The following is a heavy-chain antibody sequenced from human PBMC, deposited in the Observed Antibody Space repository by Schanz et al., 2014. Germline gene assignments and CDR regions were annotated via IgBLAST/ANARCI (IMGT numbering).Heavy chain of an antibody. Sequence: QVHLVESGGGLVKPGGSLRLSCAASGFTFSDYYMTWIRQAPGKGLEWVSYINGGGETTYYADSVRGRFTISRDNAKNSLSLQMNSLRAEDTAKYYCARGNYGMDVWGQGTTVTVSS. V-gene: IGHV3-11*01. J-gene: IGHJ6*02. CDR1: GFTFSDYY. CDR2: INGGGETT. CDR3: ARGNYGMDV.